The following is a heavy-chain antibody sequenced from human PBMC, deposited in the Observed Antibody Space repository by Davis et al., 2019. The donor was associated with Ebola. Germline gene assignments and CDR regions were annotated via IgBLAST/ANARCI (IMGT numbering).Heavy chain of an antibody. J-gene: IGHJ4*02. V-gene: IGHV4-39*02. CDR1: GGSIISSSSY. D-gene: IGHD6-13*01. CDR3: AKDRALMAAVGHFDY. Sequence: SETLSLTCTVSGGSIISSSSYWGWIRQPPRKGLEWIGSIYYSGITYYNPSLKSRVTISVDTSKNQFSLKLRSVTAADTAVYYCAKDRALMAAVGHFDYWGQGTLVTVSS. CDR2: IYYSGIT.